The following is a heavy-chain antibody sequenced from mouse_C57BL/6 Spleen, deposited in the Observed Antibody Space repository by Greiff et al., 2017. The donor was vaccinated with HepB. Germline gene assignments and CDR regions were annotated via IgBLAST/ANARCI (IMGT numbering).Heavy chain of an antibody. CDR3: ARYPGGAMDY. CDR1: GYAFSSSW. Sequence: VQLQQSGPELVKPGASVKISCKASGYAFSSSWMNWVKQRPGKGLEWIGRIYPGDGDTNYNGKFKGKATLTADKSSSTAYMQLSSLTSEDSAVYFCARYPGGAMDYWGQGTSVTVSS. J-gene: IGHJ4*01. V-gene: IGHV1-82*01. CDR2: IYPGDGDT.